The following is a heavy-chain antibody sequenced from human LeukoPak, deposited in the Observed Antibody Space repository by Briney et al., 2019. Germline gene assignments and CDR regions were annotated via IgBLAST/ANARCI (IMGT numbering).Heavy chain of an antibody. V-gene: IGHV3-9*01. CDR1: GFTFDDYA. J-gene: IGHJ4*02. Sequence: GRSLRLSCAVSGFTFDDYAMHWVRHAPGKGLEWVSGISWNSGSIGYADSVKGRFTISRDNAKNSLYLQMNSLRAEDTALYYCAKGDPIAVAGMFDYWGQGTLVTVSS. CDR3: AKGDPIAVAGMFDY. CDR2: ISWNSGSI. D-gene: IGHD6-19*01.